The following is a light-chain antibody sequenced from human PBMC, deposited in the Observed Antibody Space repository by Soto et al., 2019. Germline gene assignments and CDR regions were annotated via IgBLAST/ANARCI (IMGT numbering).Light chain of an antibody. V-gene: IGKV3D-15*01. CDR1: QSVSSN. J-gene: IGKJ5*01. CDR2: AAS. CDR3: QQYNNWPPFT. Sequence: EIVLTQSPATRSVSPGERATLACSASQSVSSNLAWYQQKPGQAPRLLIYAASARATGIPDRFSGSGSGTEFTLTISSLQSEDFAVYYCQQYNNWPPFTFGQGTRLEI.